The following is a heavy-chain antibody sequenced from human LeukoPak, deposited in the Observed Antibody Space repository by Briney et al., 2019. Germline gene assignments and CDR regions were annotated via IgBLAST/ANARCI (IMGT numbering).Heavy chain of an antibody. J-gene: IGHJ6*03. CDR3: AKPSGYYPRGHYYYYYYMDV. V-gene: IGHV3-23*01. CDR1: GFTFSSYA. D-gene: IGHD3-22*01. Sequence: GGSLRLSCAASGFTFSSYAMSWVRQAPGKGLEWVSAISGSGGSTYYADSVKGRFTISRDNSKSTLYLQMNSLRAEDTAVYYCAKPSGYYPRGHYYYYYYMDVWGKGTTVTVSS. CDR2: ISGSGGST.